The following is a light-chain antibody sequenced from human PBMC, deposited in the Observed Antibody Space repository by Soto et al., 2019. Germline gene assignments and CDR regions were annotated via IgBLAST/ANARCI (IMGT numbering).Light chain of an antibody. CDR2: GAS. V-gene: IGKV3-20*01. Sequence: EVVMTQSPGTLSVSPGERAILSCRASQSLTTNLAWYQQKPGQAPRLLIYGASSRATGIPDRFSGSGSGTDFTLTISRLEPEDFAVYYCQQYGSSPITFGQGTRLEIK. J-gene: IGKJ5*01. CDR1: QSLTTN. CDR3: QQYGSSPIT.